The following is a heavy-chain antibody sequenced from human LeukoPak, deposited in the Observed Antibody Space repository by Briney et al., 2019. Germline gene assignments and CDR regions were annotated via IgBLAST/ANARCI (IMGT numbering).Heavy chain of an antibody. D-gene: IGHD3-10*01. J-gene: IGHJ4*02. V-gene: IGHV3-21*04. CDR1: GFTFSSYS. CDR2: ISSSSSYI. CDR3: ARDTHYYGSGMKNWRAGLDY. Sequence: NTGGSLRLSCAASGFTFSSYSMNWVRQAPGKGLEWVSSISSSSSYIYYADSVKGRFTISRDNAKNSLYLQMNSLRAEDTAVYYCARDTHYYGSGMKNWRAGLDYWGQGTLVTVSS.